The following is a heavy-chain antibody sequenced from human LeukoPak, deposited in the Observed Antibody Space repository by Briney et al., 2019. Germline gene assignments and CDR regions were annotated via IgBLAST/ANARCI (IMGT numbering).Heavy chain of an antibody. CDR1: GGSISSYY. CDR3: ARGLGGASYYMDV. V-gene: IGHV4-4*07. J-gene: IGHJ6*03. CDR2: VDTSGDA. Sequence: SETLSLTCTVSGGSISSYYWSWIRQPAGKGPEWIGRVDTSGDALYNPSLKSRATMSLDTSKNQFSLKLNSVTVADTAVYYCARGLGGASYYMDVWGKGTTVTVSS. D-gene: IGHD3-16*01.